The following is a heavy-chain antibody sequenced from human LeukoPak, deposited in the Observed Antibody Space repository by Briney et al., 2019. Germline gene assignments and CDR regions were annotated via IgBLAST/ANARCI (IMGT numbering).Heavy chain of an antibody. CDR3: ASGPYSGSYLYYYYYYMDV. D-gene: IGHD1-26*01. CDR1: GGTFSSYA. V-gene: IGHV1-69*13. CDR2: IIPIFGTA. Sequence: ASVKVSCKASGGTFSSYAISWVRQAPGQGLEWMGGIIPIFGTANYAQKFQGRVTITADESTSTAYMELSSLRSEDTAVYYCASGPYSGSYLYYYYYYMDVWGKGTTVTISS. J-gene: IGHJ6*03.